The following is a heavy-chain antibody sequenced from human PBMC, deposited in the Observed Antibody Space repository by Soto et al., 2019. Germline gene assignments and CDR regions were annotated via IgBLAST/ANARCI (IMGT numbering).Heavy chain of an antibody. CDR2: INVGNGNT. Sequence: ASVKVSCKTPGYIFTRYNIHWGRQAPGQRLEWMAWINVGNGNTRYSQKFQGRLTLTRDTPGNTAYLELNSLISEDTAVYNCATPQGYDVCLDSWGQGTLVTVSS. CDR3: ATPQGYDVCLDS. V-gene: IGHV1-3*01. CDR1: GYIFTRYN. J-gene: IGHJ4*02. D-gene: IGHD3-22*01.